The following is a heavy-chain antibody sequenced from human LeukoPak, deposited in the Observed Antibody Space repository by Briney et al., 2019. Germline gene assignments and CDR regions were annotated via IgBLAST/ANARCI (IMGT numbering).Heavy chain of an antibody. Sequence: SETLSLTCTVSGGSISSSSYYWGWIRQPPGTGLEWIGSIYYSGSTYYNPSLKSRVTISVDTSKDQFSLKLSSVTAADTAVYYCARTHTYYDFWSGYYYYYYMDVWGKGTTVTVSS. J-gene: IGHJ6*03. CDR3: ARTHTYYDFWSGYYYYYYMDV. CDR2: IYYSGST. CDR1: GGSISSSSYY. V-gene: IGHV4-39*01. D-gene: IGHD3-3*01.